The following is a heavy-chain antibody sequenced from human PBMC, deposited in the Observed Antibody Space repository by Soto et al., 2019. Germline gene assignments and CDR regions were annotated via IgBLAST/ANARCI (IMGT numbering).Heavy chain of an antibody. CDR3: ASDPFPLSGVVIHTPDY. J-gene: IGHJ4*02. V-gene: IGHV3-33*01. Sequence: QVQLVESGGGVVQPGASLRLSCAASGFTFSNYGMHWVRQAPGKGLEWVAIIWNDGNNRYYVDSVKGRFTISRDNSKTTLYLQMNSLRVEATTVYYCASDPFPLSGVVIHTPDYWRQGTLVNVSS. CDR1: GFTFSNYG. D-gene: IGHD3-3*01. CDR2: IWNDGNNR.